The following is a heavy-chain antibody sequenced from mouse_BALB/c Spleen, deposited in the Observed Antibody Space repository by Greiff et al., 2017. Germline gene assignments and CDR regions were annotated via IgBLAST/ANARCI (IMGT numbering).Heavy chain of an antibody. J-gene: IGHJ2*01. D-gene: IGHD4-1*01. CDR2: ISNGGGST. V-gene: IGHV5-12-2*01. CDR3: ARHGTSSYFDY. CDR1: GFTFSSYT. Sequence: EVQRVESGGGLVQPGGSLKLSCAASGFTFSSYTMSWVRQTPEKRLEWVAYISNGGGSTYYPDTVKGRFTISRDNAKNTLYLQMSSLKSEDTAMYYCARHGTSSYFDYWGQGTTLTVSS.